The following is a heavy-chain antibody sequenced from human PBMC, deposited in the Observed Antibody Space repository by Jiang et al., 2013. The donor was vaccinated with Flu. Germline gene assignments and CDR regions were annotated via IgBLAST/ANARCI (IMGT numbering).Heavy chain of an antibody. Sequence: LLKPSETLSLTCTVSGGSISSSSYYWGWIRQPPGKGLEWIGSIYYSGSTYYNPSLKSRVTISVDTSKNQFSLKLSSVTAADTAVYYCARPRSVTTPPFFWDIWGQGDNGHRLF. CDR2: IYYSGST. D-gene: IGHD4-17*01. V-gene: IGHV4-39*01. CDR3: ARPRSVTTPPFFWDI. J-gene: IGHJ3*02. CDR1: GGSISSSSYY.